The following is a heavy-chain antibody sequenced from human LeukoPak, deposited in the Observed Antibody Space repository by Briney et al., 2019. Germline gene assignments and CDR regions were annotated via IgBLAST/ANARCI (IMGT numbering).Heavy chain of an antibody. CDR3: ATAFCSGGSCYHKPLDY. V-gene: IGHV1-24*01. CDR2: FDPEDGET. Sequence: ASVKVSCKVSGYTLTELSMHWVRQAPGKGLEWMGGFDPEDGETIYAQKFQGRVTMTEDTSTDTAYMELSSLRSEDTAVYYCATAFCSGGSCYHKPLDYWGQGTLVTVSS. CDR1: GYTLTELS. D-gene: IGHD2-15*01. J-gene: IGHJ4*02.